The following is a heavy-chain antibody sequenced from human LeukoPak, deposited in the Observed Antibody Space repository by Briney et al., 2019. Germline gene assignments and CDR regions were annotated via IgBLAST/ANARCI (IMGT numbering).Heavy chain of an antibody. D-gene: IGHD5-12*01. Sequence: GGSLRLSCAASGFTFSSYAMSWVRQAPGKGLEWVSAISGSGGSTYYADSVKGRFTISRVNSKNTLYLQMNSLRAEDTAVYYCAKDPVCGYDCYYYGMDVWGQGTTVTVSS. CDR2: ISGSGGST. J-gene: IGHJ6*02. CDR1: GFTFSSYA. V-gene: IGHV3-23*01. CDR3: AKDPVCGYDCYYYGMDV.